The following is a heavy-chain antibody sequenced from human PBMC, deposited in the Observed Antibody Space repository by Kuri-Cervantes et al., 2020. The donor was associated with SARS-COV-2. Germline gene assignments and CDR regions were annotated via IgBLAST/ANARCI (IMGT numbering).Heavy chain of an antibody. D-gene: IGHD5-24*01. J-gene: IGHJ4*02. CDR1: GFTFSDYY. CDR3: ARARRDGYKGPLD. CDR2: ISGPGSST. V-gene: IGHV3-23*01. Sequence: GESLKISCAASGFTFSDYYMSWVRQAPGKGLEWVSAISGPGSSTHYADSVKGRFTIPRDNSKNTLYLQMNSLRAEDTAVYYCARARRDGYKGPLDWGQGTLVTVSS.